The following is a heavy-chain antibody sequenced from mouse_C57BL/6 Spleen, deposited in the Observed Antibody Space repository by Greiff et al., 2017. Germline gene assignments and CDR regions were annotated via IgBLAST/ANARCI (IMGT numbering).Heavy chain of an antibody. V-gene: IGHV1-74*01. D-gene: IGHD2-1*01. CDR3: ERGGGNYGRYFDV. J-gene: IGHJ1*03. CDR2: IHPSDSAT. CDR1: GYTFTSYW. Sequence: QVQLQQPGAELVKPGASVKVSCKASGYTFTSYWMHWVKQRPGQGLEWIGRIHPSDSATNYNQKFKGKATLTVDKSSSTAYMPLSSLTSEDSAVYDCERGGGNYGRYFDVWGTGTTVTVSS.